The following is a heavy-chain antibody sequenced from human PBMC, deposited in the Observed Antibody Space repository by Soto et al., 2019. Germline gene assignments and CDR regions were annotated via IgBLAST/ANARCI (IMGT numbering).Heavy chain of an antibody. V-gene: IGHV1-69*01. CDR3: ARGWGYDSTDYYYAY. J-gene: IGHJ4*02. Sequence: QVQLVQSGAEVRKPGSSVRVSCKASGGSFNRHTISWVRQAPGQGLEWMGGIIPIFGTANHAQKFQGRVTIIADESTSTVYMELSSLRSDDTALYYCARGWGYDSTDYYYAYWGQGPLVIVSS. D-gene: IGHD3-22*01. CDR2: IIPIFGTA. CDR1: GGSFNRHT.